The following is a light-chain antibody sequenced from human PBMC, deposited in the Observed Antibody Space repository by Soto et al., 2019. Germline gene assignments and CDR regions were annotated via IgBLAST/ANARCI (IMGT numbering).Light chain of an antibody. CDR3: QQYHNWPPLT. CDR1: QSVGIN. CDR2: SAS. V-gene: IGKV3-15*01. J-gene: IGKJ4*01. Sequence: EVVMTQSPATLSVSPGERATLSCWASQSVGINLAWYQQKPGQAPRLLIYSASTRATGIPTRFSGSGSGTEFTLTISRIQSEDFAIYYCQQYHNWPPLTFGGGTKVEIK.